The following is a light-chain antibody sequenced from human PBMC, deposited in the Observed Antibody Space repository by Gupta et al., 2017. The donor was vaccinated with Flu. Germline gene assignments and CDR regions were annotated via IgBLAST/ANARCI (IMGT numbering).Light chain of an antibody. J-gene: IGKJ5*01. CDR1: QTVSTH. CDR3: QQRGNWPPVT. V-gene: IGKV3-11*01. Sequence: EVVLTQSPATLSLSPGERATLSCRASQTVSTHLMWYQHRPGQAPRLLIYDASNRAMGVPARFSGSGSGTDFTLTISNLEPGDSAIYYCQQRGNWPPVTFGQGTRLEIK. CDR2: DAS.